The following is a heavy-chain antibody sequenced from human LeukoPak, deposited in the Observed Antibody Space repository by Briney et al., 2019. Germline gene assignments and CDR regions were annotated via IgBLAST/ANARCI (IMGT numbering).Heavy chain of an antibody. J-gene: IGHJ5*02. Sequence: ASVKVSCKASGYTFTSHYMHWVRQAPGHGLEWMGIINPSGGSTSYAQQFQGRVTMHRDTSSSTVYMELSSLRSEHTAVYYCARAMVRGAHNWFDPWGQGTLVTVSS. CDR3: ARAMVRGAHNWFDP. V-gene: IGHV1-46*03. CDR2: INPSGGST. CDR1: GYTFTSHY. D-gene: IGHD3-10*01.